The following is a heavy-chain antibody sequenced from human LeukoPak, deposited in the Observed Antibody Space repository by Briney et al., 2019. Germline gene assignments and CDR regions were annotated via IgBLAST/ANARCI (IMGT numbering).Heavy chain of an antibody. CDR2: ISWNSGSI. CDR3: ARCYYYYGMDV. J-gene: IGHJ6*02. V-gene: IGHV3-9*01. CDR1: GFTFDDYA. Sequence: GRSLRLSCAASGFTFDDYAMPWVRQAPGKGLEWVSGISWNSGSIGYADSVKGRFTISRDNAKNSLYLQMNSLRAEDTALYYCARCYYYYGMDVWGQGTTVTVSS.